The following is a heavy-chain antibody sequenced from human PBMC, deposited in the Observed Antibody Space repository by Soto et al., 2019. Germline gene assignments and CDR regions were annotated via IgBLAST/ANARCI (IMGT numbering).Heavy chain of an antibody. J-gene: IGHJ6*02. CDR1: GYTFTRYG. D-gene: IGHD2-8*01. V-gene: IGHV1-18*01. CDR3: AKNGQPPYYYYGLDV. CDR2: ISGYNGDT. Sequence: ASVKVSCKASGYTFTRYGISWVRQAPGQGLEWMGWISGYNGDTNYAQKFQGRVSMTIDTSTTTAYMELKSLTSDDTAVYYCAKNGQPPYYYYGLDVWGQGTKVTVSS.